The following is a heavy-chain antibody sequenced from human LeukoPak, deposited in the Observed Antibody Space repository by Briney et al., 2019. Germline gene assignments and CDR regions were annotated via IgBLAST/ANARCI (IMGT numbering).Heavy chain of an antibody. D-gene: IGHD3-10*01. V-gene: IGHV1-2*02. J-gene: IGHJ4*02. CDR3: ARDPGRGVPFDY. CDR2: INPNSGGT. Sequence: ASVKVSCKASGYIFIDYYIHWVRQAPGQGLEWMGWINPNSGGTNYAQKFQGRVTMTRDTSISTAYMELSRLRSDDTAVYYCARDPGRGVPFDYWGQGTLVTVSS. CDR1: GYIFIDYY.